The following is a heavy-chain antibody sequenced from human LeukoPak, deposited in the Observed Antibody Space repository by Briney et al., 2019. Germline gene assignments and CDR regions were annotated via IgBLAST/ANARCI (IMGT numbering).Heavy chain of an antibody. V-gene: IGHV3-48*03. Sequence: PGGSLRLSCAASRFTFSNFDMNWVRQAPGKGLEWVAHISSGGRTIYYADSVKGRFTISRDNAKNSLYLQMNSLRAEDTAIYYCARDYRSMLTSGQPIAKLDYWGQGTLVTVSS. CDR1: RFTFSNFD. J-gene: IGHJ4*02. CDR3: ARDYRSMLTSGQPIAKLDY. D-gene: IGHD2/OR15-2a*01. CDR2: ISSGGRTI.